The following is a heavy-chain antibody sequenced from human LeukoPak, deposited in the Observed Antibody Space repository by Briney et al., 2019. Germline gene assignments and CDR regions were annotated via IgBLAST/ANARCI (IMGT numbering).Heavy chain of an antibody. D-gene: IGHD2-2*01. V-gene: IGHV4-30-2*01. J-gene: IGHJ5*02. CDR2: IYHSGST. CDR3: ARVIRYCSSTSCSVIWFDP. Sequence: SETLSLTCTVSGGSISSGGYYWSWIRQPPGKGLEWIGYIYHSGSTYYNPSLKSRVTISVDRSKNQFTLKLSSVTAADTAVYYCARVIRYCSSTSCSVIWFDPWGQGTLVTVSS. CDR1: GGSISSGGYY.